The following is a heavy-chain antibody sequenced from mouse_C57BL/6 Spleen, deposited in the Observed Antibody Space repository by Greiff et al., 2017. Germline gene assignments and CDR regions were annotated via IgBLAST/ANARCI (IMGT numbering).Heavy chain of an antibody. D-gene: IGHD2-2*01. V-gene: IGHV14-2*01. J-gene: IGHJ3*01. CDR2: IDPEDGDT. CDR3: ARSEGYDGAWFAY. CDR1: GFNIKDYY. Sequence: VQLQQSGAELVKPGASVKLSCTASGFNIKDYYMHWVKQRTEQGLEWIGRIDPEDGDTKYAAKFKGKATITADTSSNTAYRQLSSLPSEDAAVYYGARSEGYDGAWFAYWGQGTLVTVSA.